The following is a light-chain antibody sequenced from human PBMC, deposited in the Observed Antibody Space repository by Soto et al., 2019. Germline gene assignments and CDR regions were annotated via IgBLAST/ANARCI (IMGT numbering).Light chain of an antibody. J-gene: IGKJ2*03. V-gene: IGKV1-5*01. CDR2: DAS. CDR1: QSISFW. CDR3: QQYNSFSPYS. Sequence: DIQMTQSPSTLSASVGDRVIITCRASQSISFWLAWYQQKPGKAPKLLIYDASTLHSGVPSRFSGSRSGTEFTLTISSLQHDDFASYYCQQYNSFSPYSFGQGTKLEI.